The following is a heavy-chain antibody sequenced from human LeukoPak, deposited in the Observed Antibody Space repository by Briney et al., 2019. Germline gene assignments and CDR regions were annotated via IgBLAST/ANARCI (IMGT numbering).Heavy chain of an antibody. V-gene: IGHV3-30*18. Sequence: PGRSLRLSCAASGFTFSSSGMHWVRQAPGKGLEWVGVISYNGSDKYYADSVKGRFTISRDNSKNTLYLQMSSLRAEDTAVYYCAKDRSSNWALDYWGQGTLVTVPS. CDR2: ISYNGSDK. CDR3: AKDRSSNWALDY. J-gene: IGHJ4*02. CDR1: GFTFSSSG. D-gene: IGHD1-1*01.